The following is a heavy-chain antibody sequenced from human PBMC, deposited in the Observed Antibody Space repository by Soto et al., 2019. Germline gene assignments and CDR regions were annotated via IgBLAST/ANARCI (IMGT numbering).Heavy chain of an antibody. CDR1: GFTFSGSA. V-gene: IGHV3-73*01. CDR2: IRSKANSYAT. CDR3: TRASDILTGRIGINWFDP. J-gene: IGHJ5*02. Sequence: GGSLRLSCAASGFTFSGSAMHWVRQASGKGLEWVGRIRSKANSYATAYAASVKGRFTISRDDSKNTAYLQMNSLKTEDTAVYYCTRASDILTGRIGINWFDPWGQGTLVTVPS. D-gene: IGHD3-9*01.